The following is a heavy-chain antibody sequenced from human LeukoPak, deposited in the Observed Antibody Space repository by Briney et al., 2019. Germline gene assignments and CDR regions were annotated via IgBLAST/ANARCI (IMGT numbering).Heavy chain of an antibody. J-gene: IGHJ5*02. CDR1: GYTFTSYG. CDR2: ISAYNGNT. D-gene: IGHD3-22*01. CDR3: ARDAGNYYDSSGYDP. Sequence: ASVKVSCKTSGYTFTSYGISWVRQAPGQGVEGMGWISAYNGNTNYAQKLQGRVTMTTDTSTSTAYMELRSLRSDDTAVYYCARDAGNYYDSSGYDPWGQGTLVTVSS. V-gene: IGHV1-18*01.